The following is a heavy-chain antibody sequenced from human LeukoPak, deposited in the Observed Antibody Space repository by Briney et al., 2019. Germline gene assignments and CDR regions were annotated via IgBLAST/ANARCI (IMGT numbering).Heavy chain of an antibody. J-gene: IGHJ5*02. CDR2: IYPGNSDT. CDR1: GYILTNNW. D-gene: IGHD2-2*01. V-gene: IGHV5-51*01. CDR3: ARQGYCSSTSCYGNNWFDP. Sequence: GESLKISCKISGYILTNNWIGWVRQVPGKGLEWMGLIYPGNSDTKYSPSFQGQVTFSVDKSISTAYLHWSSLKASDTAMYYFARQGYCSSTSCYGNNWFDPWGQGTLVTVSS.